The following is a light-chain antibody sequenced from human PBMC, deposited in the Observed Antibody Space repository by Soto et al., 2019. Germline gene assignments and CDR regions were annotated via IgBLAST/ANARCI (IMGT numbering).Light chain of an antibody. V-gene: IGLV2-14*01. CDR3: SSYTSSSTHWV. CDR1: SSDVGGYNY. Sequence: QSALTQPASVSGSPGQSITISCTGTSSDVGGYNYVSWYQQHPGKAPKLMIYEVSNRPSGVSNRFSGSKSGNTASLTISGLQAKDEADYYCSSYTSSSTHWVFGGGTKLTVL. J-gene: IGLJ3*02. CDR2: EVS.